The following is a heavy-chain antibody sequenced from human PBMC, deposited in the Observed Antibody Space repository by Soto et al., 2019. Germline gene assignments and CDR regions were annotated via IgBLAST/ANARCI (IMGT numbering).Heavy chain of an antibody. V-gene: IGHV4-4*02. CDR2: IYYSGST. CDR3: ARDPGSGSYYGWFDP. Sequence: TSETLSLTCAVSGGSISSSNWWNWVRQPPGKGLEWIGYIYYSGSTNYNPSLKSRVTISVDTSKNQFSLKLSSVTAADTAVYYCARDPGSGSYYGWFDPWGQGTLVTVSS. CDR1: GGSISSSNW. J-gene: IGHJ5*02. D-gene: IGHD3-10*01.